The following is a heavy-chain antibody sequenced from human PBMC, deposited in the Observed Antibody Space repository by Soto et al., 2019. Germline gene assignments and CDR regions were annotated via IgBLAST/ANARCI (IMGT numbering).Heavy chain of an antibody. CDR1: GGTFSSYA. J-gene: IGHJ6*02. V-gene: IGHV1-69*06. CDR3: ARAVYDSSGYYKNYYYYYGMDV. D-gene: IGHD3-22*01. CDR2: IIPIFGTA. Sequence: QVQLVQSGAEVKKPGSSVKVSCKASGGTFSSYAISWVRQAPGQGLEWMGGIIPIFGTANYAQKFQGRVTITADKSTSTAYMELSSLRSEDTAVYYCARAVYDSSGYYKNYYYYYGMDVWGQGTTVTVSS.